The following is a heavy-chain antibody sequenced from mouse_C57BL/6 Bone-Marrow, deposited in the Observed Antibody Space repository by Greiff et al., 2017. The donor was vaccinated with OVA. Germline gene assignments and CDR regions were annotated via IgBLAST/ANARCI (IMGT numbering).Heavy chain of an antibody. D-gene: IGHD3-1*01. CDR1: GFTFSDYG. V-gene: IGHV5-17*01. CDR3: ARPVGTDYYAMDY. J-gene: IGHJ4*01. Sequence: EVKLVESGGGLVKPGGSLKLSCAASGFTFSDYGMHWVRQAPEKGLEWVAYISSGSSTIYYADTVKGRFTISRDNAKNTLFLQMTSLRSEDTAMYYCARPVGTDYYAMDYWGQGTSVTVSS. CDR2: ISSGSSTI.